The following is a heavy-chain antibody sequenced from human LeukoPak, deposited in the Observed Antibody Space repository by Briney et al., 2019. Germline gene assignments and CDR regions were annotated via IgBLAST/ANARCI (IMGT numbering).Heavy chain of an antibody. D-gene: IGHD2-21*02. J-gene: IGHJ4*02. Sequence: QPGGSLRLSCAASGFTLSSYGMHWVRQAPGKGLEWVAVIWYDGSNKYYADSVKGRFTISRDNSKNTLYLQMNSLRAEDTAVYYCAKSTLAYCGGGCPLGDYWGQGTPVTVSS. CDR2: IWYDGSNK. CDR3: AKSTLAYCGGGCPLGDY. V-gene: IGHV3-33*06. CDR1: GFTLSSYG.